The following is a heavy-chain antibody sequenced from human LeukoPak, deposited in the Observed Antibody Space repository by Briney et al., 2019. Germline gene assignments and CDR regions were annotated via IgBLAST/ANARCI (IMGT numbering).Heavy chain of an antibody. CDR2: IIPIFGTA. CDR1: GGTFSSYA. D-gene: IGHD1-26*01. J-gene: IGHJ3*02. V-gene: IGHV1-69*13. Sequence: SVRVSCKASGGTFSSYAISWVRQAPGQGLEWMGGIIPIFGTANYAQKFQGRVMITADESTSTAYMELSSLRSEDTAVYYCARGLEWEPKGGAFDIWGQGTMVTVSS. CDR3: ARGLEWEPKGGAFDI.